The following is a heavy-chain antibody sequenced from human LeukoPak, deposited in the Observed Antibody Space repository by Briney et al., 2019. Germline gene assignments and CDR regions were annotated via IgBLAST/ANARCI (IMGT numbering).Heavy chain of an antibody. V-gene: IGHV3-30*02. D-gene: IGHD3-10*01. CDR1: GFTFSSNG. Sequence: GGSLRLSCVASGFTFSSNGMHWVRQAPGKGLEWVTFIQYDGSKKYYADSVKGRFTISRDNSKNTLYLEMNSLRVQDTAVYYCAKDIGSYYDCWGQGILVTVSS. J-gene: IGHJ4*02. CDR3: AKDIGSYYDC. CDR2: IQYDGSKK.